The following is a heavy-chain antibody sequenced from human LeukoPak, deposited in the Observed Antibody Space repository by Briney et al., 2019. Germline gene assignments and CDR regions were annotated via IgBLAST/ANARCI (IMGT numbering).Heavy chain of an antibody. CDR1: GGTFSSYA. Sequence: GASVKVSCKAFGGTFSSYAISWVRQAPGQGLEWMGRIIPILGIANYAQKFQGRVTITADKSTSTAYMELSSLRSEDTAVYYCARVYYYDSSGYYAFGYWGQGTLVTVSS. J-gene: IGHJ4*02. D-gene: IGHD3-22*01. CDR2: IIPILGIA. CDR3: ARVYYYDSSGYYAFGY. V-gene: IGHV1-69*04.